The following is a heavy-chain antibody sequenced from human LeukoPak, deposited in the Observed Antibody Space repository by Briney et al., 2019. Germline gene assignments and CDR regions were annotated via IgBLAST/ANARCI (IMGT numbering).Heavy chain of an antibody. Sequence: GASVKVSCKASGFTFTSSAMQWVRQARRQRREWIGWIVVGSGNTNYAQKFQERVIITRDMSTSTAYMELSSLRSEDTAVYYCAADPERLNWFDPWGQGTLVTVSS. CDR1: GFTFTSSA. CDR3: AADPERLNWFDP. V-gene: IGHV1-58*02. D-gene: IGHD1-1*01. J-gene: IGHJ5*02. CDR2: IVVGSGNT.